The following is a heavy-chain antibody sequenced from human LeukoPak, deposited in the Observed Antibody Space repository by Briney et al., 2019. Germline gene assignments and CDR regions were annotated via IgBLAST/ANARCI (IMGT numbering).Heavy chain of an antibody. Sequence: GGSLRLSCAASGFTFSDYYMSWIRQAPGKGLEWVSYISSSGSTIYYADSVKGRFTISRDNAKNSPYLQMNSLRAEDTAVYYCARDRHYYDSSGYPEYFQHWGQGTLVTVSS. J-gene: IGHJ1*01. CDR1: GFTFSDYY. CDR2: ISSSGSTI. D-gene: IGHD3-22*01. V-gene: IGHV3-11*01. CDR3: ARDRHYYDSSGYPEYFQH.